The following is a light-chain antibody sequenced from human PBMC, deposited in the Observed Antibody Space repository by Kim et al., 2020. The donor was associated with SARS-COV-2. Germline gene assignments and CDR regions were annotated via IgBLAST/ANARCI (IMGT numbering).Light chain of an antibody. CDR3: QAWDSSTGVV. V-gene: IGLV3-1*01. CDR1: KLGDKY. J-gene: IGLJ2*01. Sequence: SYELTQPPSVSVSPGQTASITCSGDKLGDKYVCWYQQKPGQSPVLVIYQDSKRPSGIPERFSGSNSGNTATLTISGTQAMDEADYYCQAWDSSTGVVFRGGTQLTVL. CDR2: QDS.